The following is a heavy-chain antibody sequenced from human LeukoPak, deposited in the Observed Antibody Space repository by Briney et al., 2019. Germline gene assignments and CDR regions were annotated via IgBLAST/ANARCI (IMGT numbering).Heavy chain of an antibody. Sequence: GGSLRLSCAASGFTITTYWMTWVRQAPGKGLEWVAKIKEDGSERSYVDSVKGRFTISRDNARNSLYLQMNSLRDEDTAVYFCARHQMDTGYRPFDIWGQGRMVTVSS. J-gene: IGHJ3*02. CDR2: IKEDGSER. D-gene: IGHD5-24*01. CDR1: GFTITTYW. CDR3: ARHQMDTGYRPFDI. V-gene: IGHV3-7*01.